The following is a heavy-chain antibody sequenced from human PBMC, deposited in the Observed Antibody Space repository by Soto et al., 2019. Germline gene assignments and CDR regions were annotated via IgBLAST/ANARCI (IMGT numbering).Heavy chain of an antibody. V-gene: IGHV3-13*05. CDR3: ARTDRDFYGLDV. CDR2: ISAAGDP. J-gene: IGHJ6*02. Sequence: EVQLVESGGGLVQPGGSLRLSCEASGFTFRTYDMHWVRQGTGKGLEWVSGISAAGDPAYADSVEGRFTISRENAQNSFFLQMNSLRVGDTAVYYCARTDRDFYGLDVWGQGTTVIVSS. CDR1: GFTFRTYD.